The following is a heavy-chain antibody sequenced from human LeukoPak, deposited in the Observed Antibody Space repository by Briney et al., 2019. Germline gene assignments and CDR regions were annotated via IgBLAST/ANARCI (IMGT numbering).Heavy chain of an antibody. J-gene: IGHJ3*02. CDR1: GFTFSDHY. V-gene: IGHV3-72*01. CDR2: TRNKANSYTT. D-gene: IGHD5-18*01. Sequence: GGSLRLSCAASGFTFSDHYMDWVRQAPGKGLEWVGRTRNKANSYTTEYAASVKGRFTISRDDSKKSLYLQMNSLKTEDTAVYYCRGYSYGTLGAFNIWGQGTMVTVSS. CDR3: RGYSYGTLGAFNI.